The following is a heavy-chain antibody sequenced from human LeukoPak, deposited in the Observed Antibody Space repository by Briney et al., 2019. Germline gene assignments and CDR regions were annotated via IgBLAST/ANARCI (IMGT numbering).Heavy chain of an antibody. CDR3: VRDSFYTGYDRGFGY. CDR2: TSRNGTRT. Sequence: GGSLRLSCATSGFTFSDHALHWVRQAPGKGLQYVSATSRNGTRTFYADSVKDRFTISRDNSTKTLYLQMGSLRVEDMGVYYCVRDSFYTGYDRGFGYWGQGTLVTVSS. V-gene: IGHV3-64*02. J-gene: IGHJ4*02. D-gene: IGHD5-12*01. CDR1: GFTFSDHA.